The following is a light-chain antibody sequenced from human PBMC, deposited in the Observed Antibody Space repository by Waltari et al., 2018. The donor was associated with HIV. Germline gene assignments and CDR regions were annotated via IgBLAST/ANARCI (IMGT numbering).Light chain of an antibody. J-gene: IGKJ2*01. V-gene: IGKV1-39*01. CDR3: HQSYSTPYT. CDR1: QTITSY. Sequence: DIQMTQFPSSLSASVGDRVTITCRASQTITSYLNWYQQKPGKAPKRLIYGTSNLQSGVSSRFSGSGSGADFTLTIRSAQPEDFATYYCHQSYSTPYTFGQGTRLEIK. CDR2: GTS.